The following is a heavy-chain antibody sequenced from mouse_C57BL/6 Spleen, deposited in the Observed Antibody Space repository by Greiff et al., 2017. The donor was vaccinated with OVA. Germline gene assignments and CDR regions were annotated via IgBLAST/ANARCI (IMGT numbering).Heavy chain of an antibody. CDR3: ARIGYSNPFAY. V-gene: IGHV1-22*01. D-gene: IGHD2-5*01. J-gene: IGHJ3*01. Sequence: EVHVKQSGPELVKPGASVKMSCKASGYTFTDYNMHWVKQSHGKSLEWIGYINPNNGGTSYNQKFKGKATLTVNKSSSTAYMELRSLTSEDSAVYYCARIGYSNPFAYWGQGTLVTVSA. CDR2: INPNNGGT. CDR1: GYTFTDYN.